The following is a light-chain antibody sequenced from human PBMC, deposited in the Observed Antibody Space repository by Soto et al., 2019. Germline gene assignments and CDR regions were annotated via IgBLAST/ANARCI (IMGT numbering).Light chain of an antibody. CDR3: TSWTTSTTMI. CDR2: DVN. V-gene: IGLV2-14*03. CDR1: SSDIGAYNF. J-gene: IGLJ2*01. Sequence: QSVLTQPASVSGSPGQSIITSCTGTSSDIGAYNFVSWYQQHPGKAPKLMLYDVNIRPSGVSNRFSGSKSGNTASLTISGLQAEDEADYYCTSWTTSTTMIFGGGTKLTVL.